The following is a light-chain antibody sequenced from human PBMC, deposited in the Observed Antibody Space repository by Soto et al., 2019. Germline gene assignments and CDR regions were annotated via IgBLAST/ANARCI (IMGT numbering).Light chain of an antibody. J-gene: IGLJ2*01. V-gene: IGLV2-14*03. CDR2: DVR. Sequence: QSALTQPASVSGSPGQSITISCTGTSSDVGAYNYVSWYQQHPGNAPKLMIYDVRNGPSGVSNRFSGSKSGNTASLTISGLQAEDEAAYYCSSYTRSSPLVFGGGTKLTVL. CDR3: SSYTRSSPLV. CDR1: SSDVGAYNY.